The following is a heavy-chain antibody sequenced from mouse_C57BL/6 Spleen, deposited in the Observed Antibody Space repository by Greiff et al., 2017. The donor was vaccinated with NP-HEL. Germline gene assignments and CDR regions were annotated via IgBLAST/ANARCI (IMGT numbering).Heavy chain of an antibody. D-gene: IGHD2-3*01. V-gene: IGHV1-82*01. CDR3: ARNPYDGYYPYYFDY. J-gene: IGHJ2*01. CDR2: IYPGDGDT. CDR1: GYAFSSSW. Sequence: VQLQESGPELVKPGASVKISCKASGYAFSSSWMNWVKQRPGKGLEWIGRIYPGDGDTNYNGKFKGKATLTADKSSSTAYMQLSSLTSEDSAVYFCARNPYDGYYPYYFDYWGQGTTLTVSS.